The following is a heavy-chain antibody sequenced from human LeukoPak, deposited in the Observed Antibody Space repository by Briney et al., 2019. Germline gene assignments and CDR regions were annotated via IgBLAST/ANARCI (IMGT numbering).Heavy chain of an antibody. D-gene: IGHD6-19*01. CDR1: GFTFSTYA. Sequence: GGSLRLSCAASGFTFSTYAVNWVRQAPGKGLEWVSAISSSGGTTYYADSVKGRFSISRDNSKNTLYLRMNSLRAEDTAVYYCAKVRGTYSSGYFFDYWGQGTLVTVSS. CDR2: ISSSGGTT. V-gene: IGHV3-23*01. J-gene: IGHJ4*02. CDR3: AKVRGTYSSGYFFDY.